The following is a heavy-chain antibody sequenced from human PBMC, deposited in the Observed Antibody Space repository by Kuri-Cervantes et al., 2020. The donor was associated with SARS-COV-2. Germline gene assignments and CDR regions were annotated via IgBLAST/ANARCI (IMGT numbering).Heavy chain of an antibody. CDR1: GYTFTGYY. J-gene: IGHJ4*02. CDR3: ASHPKRFLEWLFDY. Sequence: ASVKVSCKASGYTFTGYYMHWVRQAPGQGLEWMGWINPNSGGTNYAQTFQGRVTMTRDTSISAAYMELTRLRSDDTALYYCASHPKRFLEWLFDYWGQGTLVTVSS. CDR2: INPNSGGT. D-gene: IGHD3-3*01. V-gene: IGHV1-2*02.